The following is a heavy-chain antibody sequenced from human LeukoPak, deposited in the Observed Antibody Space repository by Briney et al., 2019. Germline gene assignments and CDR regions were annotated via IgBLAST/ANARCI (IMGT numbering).Heavy chain of an antibody. CDR3: ARGPLVDTAMVPLDY. D-gene: IGHD5-18*01. CDR1: GGSISSYY. Sequence: SETLSLTCTVSGGSISSYYWSWIRQPPGKGLEWIGEINHSGSTNYNPSLKSRVTISVDTSKNQFSLKLSSVTAADTAVYYCARGPLVDTAMVPLDYWGQGTLVTVSS. J-gene: IGHJ4*02. V-gene: IGHV4-34*01. CDR2: INHSGST.